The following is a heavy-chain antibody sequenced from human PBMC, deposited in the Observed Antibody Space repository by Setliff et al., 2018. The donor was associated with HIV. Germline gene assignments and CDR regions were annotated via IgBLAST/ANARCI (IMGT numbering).Heavy chain of an antibody. V-gene: IGHV4-34*01. CDR1: GGSISSAY. J-gene: IGHJ6*03. Sequence: SETLSLTCAVSGGSISSAYWSWVRQPPGKGLEWIGEINHSGSTKYNPSLKSRVTISVDTSKNQFSLKLSSVTAADTAVYYCARGTAYYNFWSGYSQDYYYYMDVWGKGTMVTVSS. D-gene: IGHD3-3*01. CDR3: ARGTAYYNFWSGYSQDYYYYMDV. CDR2: INHSGST.